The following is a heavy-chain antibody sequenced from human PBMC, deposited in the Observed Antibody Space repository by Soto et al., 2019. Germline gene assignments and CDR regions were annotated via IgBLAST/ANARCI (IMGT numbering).Heavy chain of an antibody. CDR2: ISSSSSTI. Sequence: GGSLRLSCAASGFTFSSYSMNWVHEAPGKGLEWVSYISSSSSTIYYADSVKGRFTISRDNAKNSLYLQMNGLRAEDTAVYYCARVWFGELYPYDYWGQGTLVTVSS. CDR1: GFTFSSYS. V-gene: IGHV3-48*01. D-gene: IGHD3-10*01. J-gene: IGHJ4*02. CDR3: ARVWFGELYPYDY.